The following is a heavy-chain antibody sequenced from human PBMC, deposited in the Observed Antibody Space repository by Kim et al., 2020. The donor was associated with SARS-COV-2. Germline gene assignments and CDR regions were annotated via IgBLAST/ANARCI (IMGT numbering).Heavy chain of an antibody. CDR1: GFAFSGFA. Sequence: GGSLILSCEASGFAFSGFAMGWVRQAPGKGLEWVSAIDSSGGATNYAGSVKGRFTISRDNSKNTLDLQMNSLKVEDTAVYYCAKRYGNSWGHFDYWGQGTLVTVSS. CDR3: AKRYGNSWGHFDY. J-gene: IGHJ4*02. CDR2: IDSSGGAT. D-gene: IGHD6-13*01. V-gene: IGHV3-23*01.